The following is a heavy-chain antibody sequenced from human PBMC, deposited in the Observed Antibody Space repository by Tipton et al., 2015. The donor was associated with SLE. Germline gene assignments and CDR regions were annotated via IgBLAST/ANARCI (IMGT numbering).Heavy chain of an antibody. CDR2: IYYSGST. CDR3: ARGWLQPGIAVA. V-gene: IGHV4-39*07. J-gene: IGHJ5*02. D-gene: IGHD6-19*01. CDR1: GGSISSSSYY. Sequence: TLSLTCTVSGGSISSSSYYWGWIRQPPGKGLEWIGSIYYSGSTYYNPSLKSRVTISVDTSKNQFSLKLSSVTAADTAVYYCARGWLQPGIAVAWGQGTLVTVSS.